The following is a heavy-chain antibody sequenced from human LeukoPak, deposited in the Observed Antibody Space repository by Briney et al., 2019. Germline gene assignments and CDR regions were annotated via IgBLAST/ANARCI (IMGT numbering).Heavy chain of an antibody. D-gene: IGHD3-10*01. J-gene: IGHJ6*03. Sequence: SETLSLTCTVSGGSISSYYWSWIRQPPGKGLEWIGCIYYSGSTYYNPSLKSRVTISVDTSKNQFSLKLSSVTAADTAVYYCARTTMVRGTYYMDVWGKGTTVTVSS. CDR1: GGSISSYY. V-gene: IGHV4-59*01. CDR2: IYYSGST. CDR3: ARTTMVRGTYYMDV.